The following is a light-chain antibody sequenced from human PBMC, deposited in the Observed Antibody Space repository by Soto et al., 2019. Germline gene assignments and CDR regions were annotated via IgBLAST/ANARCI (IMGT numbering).Light chain of an antibody. V-gene: IGKV1-6*02. J-gene: IGKJ2*01. CDR2: PAS. Sequence: AIQMTQSPSSLSASVGDRVTITCRASQGIRSDFGWYQRKPGKAPKLLIYPASSLQSGVPSRFSGSGSGTDFTLTISSLQPEDFATYYCLQDYSFPLTFGQGTKLEIK. CDR3: LQDYSFPLT. CDR1: QGIRSD.